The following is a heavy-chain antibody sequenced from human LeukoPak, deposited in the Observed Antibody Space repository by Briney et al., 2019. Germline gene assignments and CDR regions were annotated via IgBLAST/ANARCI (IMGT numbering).Heavy chain of an antibody. D-gene: IGHD2-2*01. CDR1: GGSFSGYY. Sequence: SETLSLTCAVYGGSFSGYYWSWIRQPPGKGLEWIGEINHSGSTNYNPSLKSRVTISVDTSKNQFSLKLSSVTAAGTAVYYCARHGLIVVPAAISHRRYYYYYMDVWGKGTTVTISS. CDR2: INHSGST. CDR3: ARHGLIVVPAAISHRRYYYYYMDV. V-gene: IGHV4-34*01. J-gene: IGHJ6*03.